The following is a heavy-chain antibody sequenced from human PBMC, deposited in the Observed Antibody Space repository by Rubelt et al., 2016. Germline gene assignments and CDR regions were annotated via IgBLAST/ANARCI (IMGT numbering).Heavy chain of an antibody. Sequence: QLQLQESGPGLVKPSETLSLTCAVYGGSFSGYYWSWIRQSPGKGLEWIGEINHSGSTNYNPSLKSRVTISTDASKNQFSLKLSSVTAADTAVYYCARRPSRDAFDIWGQGTMVTVSS. J-gene: IGHJ3*02. CDR2: INHSGST. V-gene: IGHV4-34*10. CDR1: GGSFSGYY. CDR3: ARRPSRDAFDI.